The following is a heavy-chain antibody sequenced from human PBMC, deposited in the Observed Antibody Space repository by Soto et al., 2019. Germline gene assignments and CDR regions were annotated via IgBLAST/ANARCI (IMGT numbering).Heavy chain of an antibody. V-gene: IGHV1-18*01. CDR1: GYTFTNYD. D-gene: IGHD2-2*01. CDR2: ISAYNGNT. CDR3: ARFALSSAYCSSTSCHKDAFDI. J-gene: IGHJ3*02. Sequence: ASVKVSCKASGYTFTNYDINWVRQAPGQGLEWMGWISAYNGNTNYAQKLQGRVTMTTDTSTSTAYMELRSLRSDDTAVYYCARFALSSAYCSSTSCHKDAFDIWGQGTMVTVSS.